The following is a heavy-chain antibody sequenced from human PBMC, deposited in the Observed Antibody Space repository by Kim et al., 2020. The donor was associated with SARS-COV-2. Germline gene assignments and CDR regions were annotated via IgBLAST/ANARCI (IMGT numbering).Heavy chain of an antibody. J-gene: IGHJ4*02. V-gene: IGHV4-59*01. Sequence: SETLSLICTVSGGSTNGYYWSWIRQPPGKGLEWIGFIYNNGETNYNPSFKSRVTMSADTSKNQFSLRLSSATAPDTAVYYCARGGGFGGNPVPFDYWGQ. CDR1: GGSTNGYY. CDR3: ARGGGFGGNPVPFDY. CDR2: IYNNGET. D-gene: IGHD2-15*01.